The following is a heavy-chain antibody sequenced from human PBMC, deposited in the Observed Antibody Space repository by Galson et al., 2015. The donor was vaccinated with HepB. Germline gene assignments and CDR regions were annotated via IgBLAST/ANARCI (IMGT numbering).Heavy chain of an antibody. CDR3: ARESPGPSGFDY. CDR1: GFTVSSNY. Sequence: SLRLSCAASGFTVSSNYMSWVRQAPGKGLEWVSVIYGDGSTYYTDSVRGRFTISRDSSKNTLYLEMNSLRAEDTAVYYCARESPGPSGFDYWGQGTLVTVSS. J-gene: IGHJ4*02. V-gene: IGHV3-53*01. CDR2: IYGDGST.